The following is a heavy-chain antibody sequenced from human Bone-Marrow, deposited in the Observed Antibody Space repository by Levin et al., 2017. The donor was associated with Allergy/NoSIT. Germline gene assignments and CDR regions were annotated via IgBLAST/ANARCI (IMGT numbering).Heavy chain of an antibody. CDR1: GFTFSSYS. V-gene: IGHV3-21*01. D-gene: IGHD2-15*01. CDR2: ISSSSSYI. J-gene: IGHJ4*02. Sequence: GESLKISCAASGFTFSSYSMNWVRQAPGKGLEWVSSISSSSSYIYYADSVKGRFTISRDNAKNSLYLQMNSLRAEDTAVYYCARGDCRGGSCFDYWGQGTLVTVSS. CDR3: ARGDCRGGSCFDY.